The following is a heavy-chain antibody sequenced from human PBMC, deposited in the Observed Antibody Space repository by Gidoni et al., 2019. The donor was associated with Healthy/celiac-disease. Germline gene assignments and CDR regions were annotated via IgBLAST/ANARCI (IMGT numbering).Heavy chain of an antibody. CDR3: ARGGSKWGSKSTIFGVVPDY. J-gene: IGHJ4*02. CDR2: ITHSGST. Sequence: QVQLQQWGAGLLKPSETLSLTCAVYGGSFSGYYWSWIRQPPGKGLEWIWEITHSGSTNYNPSLKSRVTISVDTSKNQFSLKLSSVTAADTAVYYCARGGSKWGSKSTIFGVVPDYWGQGTLVTVSS. V-gene: IGHV4-34*01. CDR1: GGSFSGYY. D-gene: IGHD3-3*01.